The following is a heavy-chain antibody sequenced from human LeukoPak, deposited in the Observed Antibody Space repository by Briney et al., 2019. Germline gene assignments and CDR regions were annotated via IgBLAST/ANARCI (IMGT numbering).Heavy chain of an antibody. CDR3: AVLGATSHYHYYGMEV. CDR2: ISNSGDTI. J-gene: IGHJ6*02. V-gene: IGHV3-11*01. CDR1: GFIFSDYY. D-gene: IGHD1-26*01. Sequence: PGGSLRLSCAASGFIFSDYYMSWIRQAPGKGLEWVSYISNSGDTIYYADSVKGRFTVSRDNAKKLLYLQMNGLRAEDTAVYYCAVLGATSHYHYYGMEVWGQGTTVTVSS.